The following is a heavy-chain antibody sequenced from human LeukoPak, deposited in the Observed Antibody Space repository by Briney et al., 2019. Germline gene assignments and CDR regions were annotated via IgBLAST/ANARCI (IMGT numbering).Heavy chain of an antibody. V-gene: IGHV4-59*01. J-gene: IGHJ3*02. CDR3: AGIVGVVAAPSQSFDI. CDR1: GGSISSYY. D-gene: IGHD2-15*01. CDR2: IYYSGTT. Sequence: PSETLSLTCTVSGGSISSYYWSWIRQPPGKALEWIGYIYYSGTTNYNPSLKSRATISVDTSKTQFSLKVSSVTAADTAVYYCAGIVGVVAAPSQSFDIWGQGTMVTVSS.